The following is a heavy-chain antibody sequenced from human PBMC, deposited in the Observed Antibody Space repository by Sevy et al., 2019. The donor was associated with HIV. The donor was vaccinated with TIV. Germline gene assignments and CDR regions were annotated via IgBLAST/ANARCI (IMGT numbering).Heavy chain of an antibody. J-gene: IGHJ4*02. V-gene: IGHV4-34*01. CDR1: GESFSNYY. CDR2: IDHSGRS. Sequence: SETLSLTCAVYGESFSNYYWSWIRLSPGKGLESIGEIDHSGRSDYNPSLESRVTMSVDTSKNQFSLKLTSVTAADTAVYYCARGPKPLRSDYGDYRGVGYYFDSWGQGTLVTVSS. D-gene: IGHD4-17*01. CDR3: ARGPKPLRSDYGDYRGVGYYFDS.